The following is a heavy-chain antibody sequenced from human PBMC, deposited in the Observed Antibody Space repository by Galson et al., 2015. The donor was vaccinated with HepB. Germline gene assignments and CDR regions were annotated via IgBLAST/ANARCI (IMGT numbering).Heavy chain of an antibody. J-gene: IGHJ4*02. V-gene: IGHV3-48*03. Sequence: SLRLSCAASGFTFSSYEMNWVRQAPGKGLEWVSYISSSGSTIYYADSVKGRFTISRDNAKNSLYLQMNSLRAEDTAVYYCASTYSSGWAPFDYWGQGTLVTVSS. CDR3: ASTYSSGWAPFDY. D-gene: IGHD6-19*01. CDR1: GFTFSSYE. CDR2: ISSSGSTI.